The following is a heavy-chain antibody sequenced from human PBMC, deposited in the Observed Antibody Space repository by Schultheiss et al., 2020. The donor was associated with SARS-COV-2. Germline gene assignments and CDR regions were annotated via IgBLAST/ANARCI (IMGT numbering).Heavy chain of an antibody. V-gene: IGHV3-23*01. D-gene: IGHD2-15*01. CDR1: GFTFSSYA. CDR2: ISGSGGST. CDR3: ARHPTPYCSGGSCYSFPHDY. J-gene: IGHJ4*02. Sequence: GGSLRLSCAASGFTFSSYAMSWVRQAPGKGLEWVSAISGSGGSTYYADSVKGRFTISRDNAKNSVYLQMYSLRVEDTAVYFCARHPTPYCSGGSCYSFPHDYWGQGTLVTVSS.